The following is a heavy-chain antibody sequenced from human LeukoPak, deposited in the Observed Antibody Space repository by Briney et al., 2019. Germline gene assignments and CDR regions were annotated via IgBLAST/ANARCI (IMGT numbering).Heavy chain of an antibody. D-gene: IGHD3-3*01. CDR1: GYTLTELS. CDR3: ARGVSIFGVVIGGGYFDY. Sequence: ASVKVSCKVSGYTLTELSMHWVRQAPGQGLEWMGWISAYNGNTNYAQKLQGRVTMTTDTSTSTAYMELRSLRSDDTAVYYCARGVSIFGVVIGGGYFDYWGQGTLVTVSS. CDR2: ISAYNGNT. J-gene: IGHJ4*02. V-gene: IGHV1-18*01.